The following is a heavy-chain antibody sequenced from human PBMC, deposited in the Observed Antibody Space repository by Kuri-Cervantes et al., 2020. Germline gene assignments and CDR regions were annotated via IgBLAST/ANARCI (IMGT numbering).Heavy chain of an antibody. Sequence: GESLKISCAASGFTFSSYWMHWVRQAPGKGLEWVSSISSSSSYIYYADSVKGRFTISRDNAKNSLYLQMNSLRAEDTSVYYCARDQGGYCSSTGCPRRELDYWGQGTLVTVSS. CDR2: ISSSSSYI. CDR3: ARDQGGYCSSTGCPRRELDY. CDR1: GFTFSSYW. D-gene: IGHD2-2*01. V-gene: IGHV3-21*01. J-gene: IGHJ4*02.